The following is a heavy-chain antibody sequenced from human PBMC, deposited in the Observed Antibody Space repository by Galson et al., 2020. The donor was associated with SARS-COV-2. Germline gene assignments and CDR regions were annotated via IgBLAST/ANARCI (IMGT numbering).Heavy chain of an antibody. CDR2: IYSGGST. J-gene: IGHJ6*02. D-gene: IGHD5-18*01. V-gene: IGHV3-66*01. Sequence: TGGSLRLSCAASGFTVSSNYMSWVRQAPGKGLEWVSVIYSGGSTYYADSVKGRFTISRDNSKNTLYLQMNSLRAEDTAVYYCARDLGYSYGGDVWGQGTMVTVSS. CDR3: ARDLGYSYGGDV. CDR1: GFTVSSNY.